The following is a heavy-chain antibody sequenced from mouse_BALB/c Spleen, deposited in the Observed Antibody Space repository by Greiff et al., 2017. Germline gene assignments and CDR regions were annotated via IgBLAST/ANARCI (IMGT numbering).Heavy chain of an antibody. J-gene: IGHJ2*01. D-gene: IGHD3-3*01. CDR1: GYSITSDYA. CDR2: ISYSGST. CDR3: ARRAILAFDY. Sequence: VQLKESGPGLVKPSQSLSLTCTVTGYSITSDYAWNWIRQFPGNKLEWMGYISYSGSTSYNPSLKSRISITRDTSKNQFFLQLNSVTTEDTATYCCARRAILAFDYWGQGTTLTVSS. V-gene: IGHV3-2*02.